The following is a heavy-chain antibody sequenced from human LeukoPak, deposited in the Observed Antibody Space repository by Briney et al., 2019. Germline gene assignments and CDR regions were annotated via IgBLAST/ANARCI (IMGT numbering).Heavy chain of an antibody. J-gene: IGHJ5*02. CDR1: GYTFTGYY. Sequence: GASVKVSCKASGYTFTGYYMHWVRQAPGQGLEWMGWINPNSGGTNYAQKFQGRVTMTRDTSISTAYMELSRLRSDDTAVYYCARVRKLGYCSGGSCLDPWGQGTLVTVSS. D-gene: IGHD2-15*01. CDR3: ARVRKLGYCSGGSCLDP. CDR2: INPNSGGT. V-gene: IGHV1-2*02.